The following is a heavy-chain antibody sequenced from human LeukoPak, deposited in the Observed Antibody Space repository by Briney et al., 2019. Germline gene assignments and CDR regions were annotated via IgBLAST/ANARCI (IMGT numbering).Heavy chain of an antibody. V-gene: IGHV5-51*01. Sequence: GESLKISCKGSGYSFTNYWIAWVRQMPGKGLEWMGIIYPGDSEIIYSPSFQGHVTISADKSISTAYLQWSSLKASDTAIFYCARGAFGEFLPHDAFDIWGQGTIVTVSS. CDR1: GYSFTNYW. J-gene: IGHJ3*02. D-gene: IGHD3-10*01. CDR2: IYPGDSEI. CDR3: ARGAFGEFLPHDAFDI.